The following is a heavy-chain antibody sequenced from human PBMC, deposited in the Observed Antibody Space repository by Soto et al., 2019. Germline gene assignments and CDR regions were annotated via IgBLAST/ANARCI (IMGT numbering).Heavy chain of an antibody. CDR3: ARGSLGPDY. CDR2: IFPTGNT. J-gene: IGHJ4*02. V-gene: IGHV4-4*07. D-gene: IGHD1-26*01. CDR1: SGSLSNYY. Sequence: SETLSLTCTVSSGSLSNYYWSWIRQPAGKGLEWIGRIFPTGNTDYNPSLRSRVTMSVDTSRNQFSLKLNSVTAADTAVYYCARGSLGPDYWGPGTLVTV.